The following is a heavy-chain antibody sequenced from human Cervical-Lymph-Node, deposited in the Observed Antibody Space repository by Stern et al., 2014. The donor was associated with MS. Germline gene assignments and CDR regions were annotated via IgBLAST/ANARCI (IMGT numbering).Heavy chain of an antibody. D-gene: IGHD5-18*01. CDR3: ARGGRDGLRIDP. V-gene: IGHV4-31*03. CDR2: IYYSGST. J-gene: IGHJ5*02. Sequence: VQLVESGPGLVKPSQTLSLTCTVSGGSISSGGYYWSWIRQHPGKGLEWIGYIYYSGSTYYNLSLKRRVTISVDTSKNQFSLKLSSVTAADTAVYYCARGGRDGLRIDPWGQGILVTVSS. CDR1: GGSISSGGYY.